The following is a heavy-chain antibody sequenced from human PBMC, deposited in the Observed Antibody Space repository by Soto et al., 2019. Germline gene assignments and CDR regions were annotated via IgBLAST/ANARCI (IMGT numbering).Heavy chain of an antibody. CDR3: ASTVSYYYMDV. V-gene: IGHV3-66*01. J-gene: IGHJ6*03. Sequence: GGSLRLSCAASGFTVSSNYMSWVRQAPGKGLEWVSVIYSGGSTYYADSVRGRFTISRDNSKNTLYLQMNSLRAEDTAVYYCASTVSYYYMDVWGKGTTVTVSS. D-gene: IGHD4-4*01. CDR2: IYSGGST. CDR1: GFTVSSNY.